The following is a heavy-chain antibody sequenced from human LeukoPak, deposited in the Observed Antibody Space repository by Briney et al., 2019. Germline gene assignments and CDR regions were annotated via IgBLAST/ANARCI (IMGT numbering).Heavy chain of an antibody. D-gene: IGHD1-26*01. V-gene: IGHV1-2*02. Sequence: ASVKVSCKASGYTFIDYYMHWVRQAPGQGLEWIGWISPNSGGTKSVQKFQGRVTMTRDTSITTVYMELSGLSLDDTAVYYCARGGGRYSVDYWGQGTLVTVSS. CDR1: GYTFIDYY. CDR3: ARGGGRYSVDY. J-gene: IGHJ4*02. CDR2: ISPNSGGT.